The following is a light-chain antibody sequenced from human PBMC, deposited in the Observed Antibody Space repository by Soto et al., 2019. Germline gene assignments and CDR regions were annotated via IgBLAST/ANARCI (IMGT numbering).Light chain of an antibody. Sequence: QSALTQPASVSGSPVQSITISCTGTSSDVGSYSLVSWYQQHPGTAPKVMIYEATKRPSGVSNRFSGSKSGNTASLTISGLQAEDEADYYCCSYAGTSNLGIYVFGRGTKVTVL. V-gene: IGLV2-23*02. J-gene: IGLJ1*01. CDR3: CSYAGTSNLGIYV. CDR1: SSDVGSYSL. CDR2: EAT.